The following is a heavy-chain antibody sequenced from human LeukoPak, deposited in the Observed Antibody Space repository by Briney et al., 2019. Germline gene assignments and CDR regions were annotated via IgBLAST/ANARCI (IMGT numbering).Heavy chain of an antibody. CDR2: IKSKADTYAT. V-gene: IGHV3-73*01. CDR1: GFTFIGPA. D-gene: IGHD3-10*01. J-gene: IGHJ4*02. Sequence: GGSLRLSCAASGFTFIGPAMHWVRQAPGKGLEWVGRIKSKADTYATAYAASVKGRFTISRDDSRNTAFLQMDSLKIEDTGVYYCTRYVDGSVSYSDYWGQGSLVTVSS. CDR3: TRYVDGSVSYSDY.